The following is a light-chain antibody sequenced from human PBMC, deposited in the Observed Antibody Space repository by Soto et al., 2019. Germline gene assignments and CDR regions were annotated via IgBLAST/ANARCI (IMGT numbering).Light chain of an antibody. CDR1: SGHSSYA. Sequence: QPVLTQSPSASASLGASVKLTCTLSSGHSSYAIAWHQQQPEKGPRYLMKINSDGSHSKGDGIPDRFSGSSSGAERYLTISSLRSEDEADYYCQTWGTGILVLGTGTKVTVL. V-gene: IGLV4-69*01. CDR3: QTWGTGILV. CDR2: INSDGSH. J-gene: IGLJ1*01.